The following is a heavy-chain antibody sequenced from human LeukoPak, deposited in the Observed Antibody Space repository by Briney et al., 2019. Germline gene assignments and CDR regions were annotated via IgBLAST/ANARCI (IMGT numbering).Heavy chain of an antibody. CDR1: GGSFSGYY. D-gene: IGHD1-26*01. CDR2: INHSGST. CDR3: ARQESGSFFDC. V-gene: IGHV4-34*01. J-gene: IGHJ4*02. Sequence: PSETLSLTCAVYGGSFSGYYRSWIRQPPGKGLEWIGEINHSGSTNYNPSLKSRVTISVDTSKNQFPLKPSSVTAADTAVYYCARQESGSFFDCWGQGTLVTASS.